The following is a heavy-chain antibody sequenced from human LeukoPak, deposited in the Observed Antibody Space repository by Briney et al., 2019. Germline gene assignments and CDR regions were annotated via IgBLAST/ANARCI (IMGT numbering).Heavy chain of an antibody. CDR1: GFTFSSYA. V-gene: IGHV3-23*01. CDR3: AKAFEYSSSSGIDY. J-gene: IGHJ4*02. Sequence: GGSLRLSCAASGFTFSSYAMSWVRQAPGKGLEWVAAISGSGGSTYYADSVKGRFTISRDNSKNTLYLQMNSLRAEDTAVYDCAKAFEYSSSSGIDYWGQGTLVTVSS. D-gene: IGHD6-6*01. CDR2: ISGSGGST.